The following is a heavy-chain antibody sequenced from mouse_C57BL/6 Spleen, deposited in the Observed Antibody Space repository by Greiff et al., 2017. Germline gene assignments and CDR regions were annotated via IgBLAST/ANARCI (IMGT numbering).Heavy chain of an antibody. CDR3: ARVGQRRLRTANGDY. Sequence: QVQLQQSGPELVKPGASVKISCKASGYAFSSSWMNWVKQRPGQGLEWIGRIYPGDGDTNYKGKFKGKATLTADKSSSTAYMQLSSLTAEDSAVYVGARVGQRRLRTANGDYWGQGTTVTVDS. CDR1: GYAFSSSW. CDR2: IYPGDGDT. V-gene: IGHV1-82*01. D-gene: IGHD3-2*02. J-gene: IGHJ4*01.